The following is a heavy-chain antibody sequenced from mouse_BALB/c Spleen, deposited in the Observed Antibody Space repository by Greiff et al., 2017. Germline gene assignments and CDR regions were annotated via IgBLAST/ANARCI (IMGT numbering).Heavy chain of an antibody. Sequence: VQLQQSAAELARPGASVKMSCKASGYTFTSYTMHWVKQRPGQGLEWIGYINPSSGYTEYNQKFKVKTTLTADKSSSTAYMQLSSLTSEDSAVYYCARSRRGYAMDYWGQGTSVTVSS. CDR2: INPSSGYT. D-gene: IGHD2-12*01. V-gene: IGHV1-4*02. J-gene: IGHJ4*01. CDR1: GYTFTSYT. CDR3: ARSRRGYAMDY.